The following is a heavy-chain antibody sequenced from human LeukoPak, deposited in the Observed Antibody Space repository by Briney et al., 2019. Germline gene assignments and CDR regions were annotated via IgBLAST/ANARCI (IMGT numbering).Heavy chain of an antibody. D-gene: IGHD3-22*01. Sequence: GGSLRLSCAASGFTFSSYAMSWVRQAPGKGLEWVSAISGSGGSTYYADSVKGRFTISRDNSKNTLYLQMNSLRAEDTAVYYCAKDREARYYDISGRFDYWGQGTLVTVSS. CDR2: ISGSGGST. V-gene: IGHV3-23*01. CDR3: AKDREARYYDISGRFDY. J-gene: IGHJ4*02. CDR1: GFTFSSYA.